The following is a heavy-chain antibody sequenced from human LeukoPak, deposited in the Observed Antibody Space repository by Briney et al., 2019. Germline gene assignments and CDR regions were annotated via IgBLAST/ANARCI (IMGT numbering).Heavy chain of an antibody. CDR2: IYHSGST. J-gene: IGHJ4*02. CDR1: GGSISSSSYY. D-gene: IGHD6-13*01. CDR3: ARGWYGDYYFDY. Sequence: SETLSLTCTVSGGSISSSSYYWGWIRQPPGKGLEWIGYIYHSGSTYYNPSLKSRVTISVDRSKNQFSLKLSSVTAADTAVYYCARGWYGDYYFDYWGQGTLVTVSS. V-gene: IGHV4-39*07.